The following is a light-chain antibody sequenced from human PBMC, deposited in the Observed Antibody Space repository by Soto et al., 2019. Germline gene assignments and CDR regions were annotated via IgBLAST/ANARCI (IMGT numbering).Light chain of an antibody. CDR2: AAS. Sequence: DIQMTQSPSSLSASVGDRVTITCRASQKIFHYLNWYQLKLGKAPKLLIYAASNLQSGVPSRFRGGGSCTDFTLTISSLQPADLATCYCQQTHTTPNTFGGGTKVGI. J-gene: IGKJ4*01. CDR1: QKIFHY. CDR3: QQTHTTPNT. V-gene: IGKV1-39*01.